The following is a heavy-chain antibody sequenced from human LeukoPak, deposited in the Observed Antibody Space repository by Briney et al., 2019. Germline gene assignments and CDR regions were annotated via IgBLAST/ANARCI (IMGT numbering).Heavy chain of an antibody. CDR3: ARVRMGLLLG. D-gene: IGHD2-15*01. Sequence: PSETLSLTCAVYGGSFSGYYWSWIRQPPGKGLEWIGEINHSGSTNYNPSLKSRVTISVDTSKNQFSLKLSSVTAADTAVYYCARVRMGLLLGWGQGTLVTVSS. CDR2: INHSGST. V-gene: IGHV4-34*01. J-gene: IGHJ4*02. CDR1: GGSFSGYY.